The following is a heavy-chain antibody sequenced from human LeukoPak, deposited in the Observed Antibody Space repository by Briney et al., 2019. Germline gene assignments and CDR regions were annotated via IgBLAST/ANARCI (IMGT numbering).Heavy chain of an antibody. Sequence: SETLSLTCTVSGGSISSYYWSWIRQPPGKGLEWIGYIYYSGSTNYNHSLTSRVTISVDTSKNQFSLKLSSVTAADTAVYYCARGRGYSYGYYYYYYMDVWGKGTTVTVSS. D-gene: IGHD5-18*01. CDR1: GGSISSYY. J-gene: IGHJ6*03. V-gene: IGHV4-59*01. CDR2: IYYSGST. CDR3: ARGRGYSYGYYYYYYMDV.